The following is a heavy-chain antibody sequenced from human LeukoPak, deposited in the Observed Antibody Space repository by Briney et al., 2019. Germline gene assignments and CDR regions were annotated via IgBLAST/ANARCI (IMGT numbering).Heavy chain of an antibody. CDR3: ARVARILRYFTGRKNWFDP. D-gene: IGHD3-9*01. CDR1: GYTFTGYY. CDR2: INPNSGGT. V-gene: IGHV1-2*02. J-gene: IGHJ5*02. Sequence: GASVKVSCKASGYTFTGYYMHWVRQAPGQGLEWMGWINPNSGGTNYAQKFQGRVTMTRDTSISTAYMELSRLRSDDTAVYYCARVARILRYFTGRKNWFDPWGQGTLVTVSS.